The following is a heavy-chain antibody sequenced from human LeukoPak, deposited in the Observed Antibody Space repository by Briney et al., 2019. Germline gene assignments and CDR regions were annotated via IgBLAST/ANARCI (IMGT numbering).Heavy chain of an antibody. Sequence: SETLSLTCAVYGGSFSGHYWSWIRQAPRKGLEWIGEINHSGSTNYNPSLGSRVTISVDTSKNQFSLDLSSVTAADTAVYYCASQGYDSGSSVDSWGQGTLVTVSS. D-gene: IGHD3-10*01. CDR1: GGSFSGHY. CDR2: INHSGST. CDR3: ASQGYDSGSSVDS. J-gene: IGHJ4*02. V-gene: IGHV4-34*01.